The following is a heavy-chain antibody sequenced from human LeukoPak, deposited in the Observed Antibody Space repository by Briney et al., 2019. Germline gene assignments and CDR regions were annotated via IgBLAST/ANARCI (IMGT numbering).Heavy chain of an antibody. CDR3: ATIEAARFHY. CDR1: GFTFSSYW. D-gene: IGHD2-15*01. Sequence: GGSLRLSCAASGFTFSSYWMSWVRQAPGKGLEWVANIKQDGNEKYYADSVKGRFTISRDNAKNSVYLQMNSLRAEDTAVYYCATIEAARFHYWGQGTLVTVSS. V-gene: IGHV3-7*01. CDR2: IKQDGNEK. J-gene: IGHJ4*02.